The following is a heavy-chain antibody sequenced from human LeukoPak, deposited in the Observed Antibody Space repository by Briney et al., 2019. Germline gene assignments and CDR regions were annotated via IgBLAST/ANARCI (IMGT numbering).Heavy chain of an antibody. CDR3: ARGLRSSSWYVVGY. CDR2: INYSGST. V-gene: IGHV4-39*01. J-gene: IGHJ4*02. CDR1: GGSISSSNYF. D-gene: IGHD6-13*01. Sequence: SETLSLTCSVSGGSISSSNYFWGWIRQPPGKGLEWIGSINYSGSTYYNPTLKSRVTISVDTSKNQFSLKLTSVTAADTAVYYCARGLRSSSWYVVGYWGQGTLVTVSS.